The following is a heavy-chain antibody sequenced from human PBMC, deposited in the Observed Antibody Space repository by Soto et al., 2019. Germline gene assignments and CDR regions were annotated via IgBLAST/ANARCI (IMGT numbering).Heavy chain of an antibody. D-gene: IGHD2-15*01. CDR1: GYTFTSYY. Sequence: ASVKVSCKASGYTFTSYYMHWVRQAPGQGLEWMGIINPSGGSTSYAQKFQGRVTMTRDTSTSTVYMELSSLRSEDTAVYYCARERRIHYYYYGMDVWGQGTTVTVSS. J-gene: IGHJ6*02. CDR2: INPSGGST. V-gene: IGHV1-46*01. CDR3: ARERRIHYYYYGMDV.